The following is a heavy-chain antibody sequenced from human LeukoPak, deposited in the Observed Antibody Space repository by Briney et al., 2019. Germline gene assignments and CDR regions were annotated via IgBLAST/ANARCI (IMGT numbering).Heavy chain of an antibody. Sequence: PGVSLRLSCAASGFTFKNSWMYWVRQAPGQGLLWVSRINADGSDISYVDSVKGRFTISRDNVKNTLYLQMNSLRAEDTAVYYCAKDSRIMFQVDYYYMDVWGKGTTVTISS. D-gene: IGHD2-15*01. CDR1: GFTFKNSW. V-gene: IGHV3-74*01. CDR3: AKDSRIMFQVDYYYMDV. CDR2: INADGSDI. J-gene: IGHJ6*03.